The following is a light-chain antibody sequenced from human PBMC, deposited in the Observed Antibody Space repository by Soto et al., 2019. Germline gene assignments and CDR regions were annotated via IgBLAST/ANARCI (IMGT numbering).Light chain of an antibody. J-gene: IGLJ1*01. CDR2: GNN. Sequence: QSVLEQPPSVSGAPGQKFTMSCPGSSSNIGAGYDLHWYQQLPGTAPKLLLYGNNNRPSGVPDRFSGTKSGTSASLAITGLQAEDEADYYCQSSDSSLSAYVFGTGTKVTVL. V-gene: IGLV1-40*01. CDR1: SSNIGAGYD. CDR3: QSSDSSLSAYV.